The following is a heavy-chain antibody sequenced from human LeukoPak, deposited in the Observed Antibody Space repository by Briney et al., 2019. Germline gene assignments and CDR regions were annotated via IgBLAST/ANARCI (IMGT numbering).Heavy chain of an antibody. CDR1: GGSFSGYY. D-gene: IGHD2-2*01. J-gene: IGHJ5*02. CDR2: IXXSXSA. Sequence: SETLSLTCAVYGGSFSGYYWSWIRQPPGKGLEWIGEIXXSXSANYNPSLKSRVTISVDTSKHQFSLKLSSVTAADTAVYYCARGQYCSSTSCYAGRSGNWFDPWGQGTLVTVSS. V-gene: IGHV4-34*01. CDR3: ARGQYCSSTSCYAGRSGNWFDP.